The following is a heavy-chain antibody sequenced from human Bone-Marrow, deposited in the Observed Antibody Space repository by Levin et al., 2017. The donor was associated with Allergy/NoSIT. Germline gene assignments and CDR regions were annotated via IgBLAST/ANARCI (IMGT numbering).Heavy chain of an antibody. J-gene: IGHJ5*02. D-gene: IGHD1-26*01. CDR1: GGSFSGYY. CDR2: INHSGST. CDR3: ASRVGATANWFDP. Sequence: GSLRLSCAVYGGSFSGYYWSWIRQPPGKGLEWIWEINHSGSTNYNPSLKSRVTISVDTSKNQFSLKVSSVTAADTAVYYCASRVGATANWFDPWGQGTLVTVSS. V-gene: IGHV4-34*01.